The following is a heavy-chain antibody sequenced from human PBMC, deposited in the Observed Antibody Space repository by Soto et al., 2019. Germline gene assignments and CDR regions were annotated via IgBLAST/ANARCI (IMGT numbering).Heavy chain of an antibody. Sequence: SGPTLVNPTQTLTLTCTFSGLSLSTSGVGVGWIRQPPGKALEWLALIYWDDDKRYSPSLKSRLSITKDISKDQVVLTMTNMDPVDTGTYYCAHSRYSSSSLSLWGQGTLVTVSS. CDR1: GLSLSTSGVG. D-gene: IGHD6-6*01. CDR3: AHSRYSSSSLSL. V-gene: IGHV2-5*02. CDR2: IYWDDDK. J-gene: IGHJ4*02.